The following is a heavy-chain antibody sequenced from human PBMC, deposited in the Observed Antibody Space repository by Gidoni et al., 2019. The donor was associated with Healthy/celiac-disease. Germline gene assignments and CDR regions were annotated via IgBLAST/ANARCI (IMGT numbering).Heavy chain of an antibody. CDR3: ARGTVGGYYYMDV. D-gene: IGHD3-16*01. V-gene: IGHV4-59*01. Sequence: QVQLQESGPGLVKPSATLSLTCTVSGGPISSSYWSWIRQPPGQGLEWIGYIYYSGSTNYNPSLKSRVTISVDTSKNQFSLKLSSVTAADTAVYYCARGTVGGYYYMDVWGKGTTVTVSS. J-gene: IGHJ6*03. CDR2: IYYSGST. CDR1: GGPISSSY.